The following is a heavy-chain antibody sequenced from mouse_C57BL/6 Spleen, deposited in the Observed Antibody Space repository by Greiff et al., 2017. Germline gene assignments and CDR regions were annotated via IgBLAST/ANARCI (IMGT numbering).Heavy chain of an antibody. CDR3: ARPYGSHWYFDV. CDR1: GYAFSSYW. D-gene: IGHD1-1*01. J-gene: IGHJ1*03. V-gene: IGHV1-80*01. CDR2: IYPGDGAT. Sequence: QVQLKQSGAELVKPGASVKISCKASGYAFSSYWMNWVKQRPGKGLEWIGQIYPGDGATNYNGKFKGKATLTADKSSSTAYMQLSSLTSEDSAVYFCARPYGSHWYFDVWGTGTTVTVSS.